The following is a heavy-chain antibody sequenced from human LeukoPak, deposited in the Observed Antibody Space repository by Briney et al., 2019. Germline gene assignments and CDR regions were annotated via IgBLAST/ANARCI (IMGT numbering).Heavy chain of an antibody. CDR1: GFTFSSYE. D-gene: IGHD3-3*01. Sequence: GGSLRLSCAASGFTFSSYEMNWVRQAPGKGLEWVSYISSSGSTIYYADSVKGRFTISRDNAKNSLYLQMNSLRAEDTAVYYCATIAKSIFGVGGGVYFDYWGQGTLVTVSS. CDR3: ATIAKSIFGVGGGVYFDY. J-gene: IGHJ4*02. CDR2: ISSSGSTI. V-gene: IGHV3-48*03.